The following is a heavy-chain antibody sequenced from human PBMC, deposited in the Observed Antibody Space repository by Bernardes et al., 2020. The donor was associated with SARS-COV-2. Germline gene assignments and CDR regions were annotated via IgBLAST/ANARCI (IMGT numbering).Heavy chain of an antibody. D-gene: IGHD5-18*01. Sequence: GGSLRLSCAASGFTFSNFWMHWFRQPPGKGLMWVSRIYNGGSDTTYADSVRGRFTISRDNANNILYLQMNSLRAEDTAMYYCARSNNYGPDYWGQGTLVTVSS. CDR1: GFTFSNFW. J-gene: IGHJ4*02. CDR2: IYNGGSDT. V-gene: IGHV3-74*01. CDR3: ARSNNYGPDY.